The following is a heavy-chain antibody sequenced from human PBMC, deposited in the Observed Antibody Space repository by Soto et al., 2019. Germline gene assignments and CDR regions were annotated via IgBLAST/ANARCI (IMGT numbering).Heavy chain of an antibody. CDR3: ARHFNDTRYDAFDI. J-gene: IGHJ3*02. V-gene: IGHV1-3*01. CDR2: INAGKGDT. D-gene: IGHD2-2*01. Sequence: GASVKVSCKASGYTITNHAINWVRQAPGQGLEWMGWINAGKGDTKYPQRFQGRVTITRDTSASTAYMELSSLRSEDTAVYYCARHFNDTRYDAFDIWGQGTMVTVSS. CDR1: GYTITNHA.